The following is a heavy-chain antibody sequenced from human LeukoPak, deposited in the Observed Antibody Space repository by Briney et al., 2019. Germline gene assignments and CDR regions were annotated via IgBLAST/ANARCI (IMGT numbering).Heavy chain of an antibody. J-gene: IGHJ6*02. D-gene: IGHD3-22*01. Sequence: GASVKVSCKASGGTFSSYAISWVRQAPGQGLERMGRIIPILGIANYAQKFQGRVTITADKSTSTAYMELSSLRSEDTAVYYCARVAAYDSSDSYYYYGMDVWGQGTTVTVSS. V-gene: IGHV1-69*04. CDR2: IIPILGIA. CDR3: ARVAAYDSSDSYYYYGMDV. CDR1: GGTFSSYA.